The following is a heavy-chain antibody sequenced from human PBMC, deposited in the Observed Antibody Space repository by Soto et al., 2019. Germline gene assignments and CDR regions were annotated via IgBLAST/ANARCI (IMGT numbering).Heavy chain of an antibody. CDR2: IESDGSEK. CDR1: GFTFSSYS. Sequence: GGSLRLSCAASGFTFSSYSMNWVRQAPGKGLEWVANIESDGSEKNYVDSVKGRFTVSRDNAKRSLYLQMNSLRVEDTAVYYCVRGLYTGSPHFFFWGQGTLVTVSS. V-gene: IGHV3-7*05. D-gene: IGHD1-26*01. CDR3: VRGLYTGSPHFFF. J-gene: IGHJ4*02.